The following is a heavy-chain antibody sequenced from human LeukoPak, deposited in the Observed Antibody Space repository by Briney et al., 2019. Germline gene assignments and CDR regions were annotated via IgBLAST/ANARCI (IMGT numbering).Heavy chain of an antibody. CDR2: IYYSGST. Sequence: SENLSLTCTVSGGSISSYYWSWIRQPPGKGLEWIGYIYYSGSTNYNPSLKSRVTISVDTSKNQFSLKLSSVTAADTAVYYCARGYDSSGYRFDPWGQGTLVTVSS. CDR3: ARGYDSSGYRFDP. CDR1: GGSISSYY. V-gene: IGHV4-59*01. J-gene: IGHJ5*02. D-gene: IGHD3-22*01.